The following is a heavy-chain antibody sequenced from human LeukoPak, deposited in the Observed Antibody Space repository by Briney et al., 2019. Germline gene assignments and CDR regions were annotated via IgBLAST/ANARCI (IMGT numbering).Heavy chain of an antibody. Sequence: SETLSLTCTVSGGSISSYYWSWIRQPPGKGLEWIGYIYYSGSTNYNPSLKSRVSISVDTSRNQFSLKLSSVTAADTAVYYCARVSRIAVAGLFDYWGQGTLVTVSS. CDR2: IYYSGST. CDR1: GGSISSYY. D-gene: IGHD6-19*01. V-gene: IGHV4-59*01. J-gene: IGHJ4*02. CDR3: ARVSRIAVAGLFDY.